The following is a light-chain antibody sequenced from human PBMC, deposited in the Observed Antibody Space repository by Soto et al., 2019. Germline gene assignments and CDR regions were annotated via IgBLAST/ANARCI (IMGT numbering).Light chain of an antibody. Sequence: QSALTQPPSASGSLGQSVTISCTGTSSDVGGYNYVSWHQQHPGKAPKVMIYEVTKRPPGVPDRFSGSKSCNTSSLTVSGLQAEDEADYYCSSFAGGGNPVLLGGGTKLTV. CDR3: SSFAGGGNPVL. J-gene: IGLJ2*01. CDR1: SSDVGGYNY. V-gene: IGLV2-8*01. CDR2: EVT.